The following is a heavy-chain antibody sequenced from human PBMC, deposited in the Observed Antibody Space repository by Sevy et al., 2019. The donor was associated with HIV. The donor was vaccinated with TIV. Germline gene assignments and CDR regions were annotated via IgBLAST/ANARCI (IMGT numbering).Heavy chain of an antibody. CDR3: ARDEGPLIRGGHYYGMDV. Sequence: GGSLRLSCAASGFSLGSYALHWVRQAPGKGLEWLAVISDDGTNKYYADSVKGRFTVSRDNSKNTLYVQMNSLRAEDTAVYYCARDEGPLIRGGHYYGMDVWGQGPTVTVSS. V-gene: IGHV3-30-3*01. J-gene: IGHJ6*02. CDR1: GFSLGSYA. CDR2: ISDDGTNK. D-gene: IGHD3-10*01.